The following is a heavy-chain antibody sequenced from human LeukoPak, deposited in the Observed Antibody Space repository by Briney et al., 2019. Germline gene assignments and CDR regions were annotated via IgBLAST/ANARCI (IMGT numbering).Heavy chain of an antibody. V-gene: IGHV4-34*01. CDR3: ARGGEYYDSSGSFTRGKPAYYFDY. CDR2: INHSGST. Sequence: SETLSLTCAVYGGSFSGYYWSWIRQPPGKGLEWIGEINHSGSTNYNPSLKSRVTISVDTSKNQFSLKLSSVTAADTAVYYCARGGEYYDSSGSFTRGKPAYYFDYWGQGTLVTVSS. D-gene: IGHD3-22*01. CDR1: GGSFSGYY. J-gene: IGHJ4*02.